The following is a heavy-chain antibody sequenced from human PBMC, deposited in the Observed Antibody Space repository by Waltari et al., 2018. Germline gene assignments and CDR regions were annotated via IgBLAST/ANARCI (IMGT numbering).Heavy chain of an antibody. Sequence: QVQLVQSGAEVKKPESSVKVSCKASGGTFSSYTISWVRQAPGQGLEWMGRIIPILGIANYAQKFQGRVTITADKSTSTAYMELSSLRSEDTAVYYCASSYGSGDYYYYGMDVWGQGTTVTVSS. J-gene: IGHJ6*02. CDR2: IIPILGIA. D-gene: IGHD3-10*01. V-gene: IGHV1-69*02. CDR1: GGTFSSYT. CDR3: ASSYGSGDYYYYGMDV.